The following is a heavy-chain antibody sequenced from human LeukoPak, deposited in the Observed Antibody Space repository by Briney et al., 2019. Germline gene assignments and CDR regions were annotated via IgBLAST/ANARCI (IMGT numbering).Heavy chain of an antibody. D-gene: IGHD3-3*01. CDR2: MNPNSGNT. CDR3: ARPFYDFWSGQKRNWFDP. V-gene: IGHV1-8*01. CDR1: GYTFTSYD. J-gene: IGHJ5*02. Sequence: ASVKVSCKASGYTFTSYDINWVRQATGQGLEWMGCMNPNSGNTGYAQKFQGRVTMTRNTSISTAYMELSSLRSADTAVYYCARPFYDFWSGQKRNWFDPWGQGTLVTVSS.